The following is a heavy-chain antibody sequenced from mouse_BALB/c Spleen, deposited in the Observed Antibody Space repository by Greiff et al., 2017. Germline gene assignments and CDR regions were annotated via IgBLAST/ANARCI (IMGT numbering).Heavy chain of an antibody. J-gene: IGHJ3*01. CDR1: GYTFTSYW. D-gene: IGHD2-3*01. CDR2: INPSTGYT. Sequence: VQLQQSGAELAKPGASVKMSCKASGYTFTSYWMHWVKQRPGQGLEWIGYINPSTGYTEYNQKFKDKATLTADKSSSTAYMQLSSLTSEDAAVYYCARRGFYDDYYWFAYWGQGTLVTVSA. V-gene: IGHV1-7*01. CDR3: ARRGFYDDYYWFAY.